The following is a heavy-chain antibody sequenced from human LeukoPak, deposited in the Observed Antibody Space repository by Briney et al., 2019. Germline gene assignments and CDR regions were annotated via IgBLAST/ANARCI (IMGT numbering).Heavy chain of an antibody. D-gene: IGHD5-18*01. J-gene: IGHJ3*02. CDR3: ASQVDTAMDDAFDI. V-gene: IGHV1-69*13. CDR2: IIPIFGTA. Sequence: SVKVSCKASGGTFSSYAISWVRQAPGQGLEWMGGIIPIFGTANYAQKFQGRVTITADESTSTAYMELSSLRSEDTAVYYCASQVDTAMDDAFDIWGQGTMVTVSS. CDR1: GGTFSSYA.